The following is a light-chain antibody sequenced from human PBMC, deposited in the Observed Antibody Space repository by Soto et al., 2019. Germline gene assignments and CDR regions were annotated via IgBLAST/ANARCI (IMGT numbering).Light chain of an antibody. Sequence: QSALTQPASVSGSPGQSITIVCTGTSSDVGGYNYVSWYQQYPGKAPKLMIYEVNNRPSGVSNRFSGSKSGNTASLSISGLQADDEADYYCSSYTTVNTRVFGGGTKLTVL. CDR1: SSDVGGYNY. CDR3: SSYTTVNTRV. CDR2: EVN. V-gene: IGLV2-14*01. J-gene: IGLJ2*01.